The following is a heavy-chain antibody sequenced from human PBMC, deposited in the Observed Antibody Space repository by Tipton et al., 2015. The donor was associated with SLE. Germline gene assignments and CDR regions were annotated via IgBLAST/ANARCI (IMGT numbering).Heavy chain of an antibody. CDR2: IRYDEDSR. V-gene: IGHV3-30*04. CDR1: GFTFSSYA. CDR3: ARLGILGVGGWFDP. J-gene: IGHJ5*02. D-gene: IGHD3-3*01. Sequence: SLRLSCAASGFTFSSYAMHWVRQAPGKGLEWVAFIRYDEDSRYYADSVKGRFTISRDNSKNSLYLQMNSPRAEDTAVYYCARLGILGVGGWFDPWGQGTLVTVSS.